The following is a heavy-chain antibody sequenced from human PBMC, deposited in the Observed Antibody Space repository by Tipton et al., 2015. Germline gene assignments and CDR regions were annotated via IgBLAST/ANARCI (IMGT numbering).Heavy chain of an antibody. CDR2: IHYSGST. J-gene: IGHJ4*02. V-gene: IGHV4-59*07. D-gene: IGHD4-23*01. CDR1: SDSISKYF. Sequence: TLSLTCSVSSDSISKYFWTWIRQPPGKELEWIGYIHYSGSTNYNPSLKSRVTISVDTSKTQFSLHLSSVTAADTAVYYCARARGRHGGLFDSWGQGTLVTVSS. CDR3: ARARGRHGGLFDS.